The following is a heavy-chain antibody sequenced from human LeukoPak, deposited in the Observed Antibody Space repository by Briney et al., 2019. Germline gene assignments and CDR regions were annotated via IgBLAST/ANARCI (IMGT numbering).Heavy chain of an antibody. CDR2: INPNSGGT. Sequence: GASVKVSCKASGYTFTGYYMHWVRQAPGQGLEWMGWINPNSGGTNYAQKFQGRVTMTRDTSISTAYMELSRLRSDDTAVYYCARGGGQQLVLVGVWFDPWGQGTLVTVSS. V-gene: IGHV1-2*02. D-gene: IGHD6-13*01. CDR3: ARGGGQQLVLVGVWFDP. J-gene: IGHJ5*02. CDR1: GYTFTGYY.